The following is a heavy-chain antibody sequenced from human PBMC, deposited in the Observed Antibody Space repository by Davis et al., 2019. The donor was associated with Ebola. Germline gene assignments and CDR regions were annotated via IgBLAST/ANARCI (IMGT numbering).Heavy chain of an antibody. CDR1: GFTFSSYG. CDR2: IWYDGSNK. J-gene: IGHJ4*02. CDR3: ARIWELLTVIDY. D-gene: IGHD1-26*01. Sequence: PGGSLRLSCAASGFTFSSYGMHWVRQAPGKGLEWVAVIWYDGSNKYYADSVKGRFTISRDNSKNTLYLQMNSLRAEDTAVYYCARIWELLTVIDYWGQGTLVTVSS. V-gene: IGHV3-33*01.